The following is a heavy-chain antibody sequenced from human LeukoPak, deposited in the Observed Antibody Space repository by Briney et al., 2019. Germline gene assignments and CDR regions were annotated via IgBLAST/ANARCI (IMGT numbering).Heavy chain of an antibody. J-gene: IGHJ5*02. CDR3: AKPPGLRRLDP. D-gene: IGHD5-12*01. Sequence: PGGSLRLSCAASGFTFSSYAMSWVRQAPGKGLEWVSGISPSGDATFYADSVKGRFTISRDNSKNTVYLQMDSLRFEDAAVYYCAKPPGLRRLDPWGQGTLVTVSS. V-gene: IGHV3-23*01. CDR2: ISPSGDAT. CDR1: GFTFSSYA.